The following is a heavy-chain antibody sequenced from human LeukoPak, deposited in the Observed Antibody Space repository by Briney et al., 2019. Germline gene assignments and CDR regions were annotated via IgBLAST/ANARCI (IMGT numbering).Heavy chain of an antibody. D-gene: IGHD3-22*01. CDR2: IYSGGST. CDR1: GFTVSSNY. CDR3: ARGGARYDDDSSGYYFDH. V-gene: IGHV3-66*01. Sequence: QAGGSLRLSCAASGFTVSSNYMSWVRQAPGKGLEWVSVIYSGGSTYYADSVKGRFTITRDNSKNTLYLQMNSSRAEDTAVYYCARGGARYDDDSSGYYFDHWAQGTLVTVSS. J-gene: IGHJ4*02.